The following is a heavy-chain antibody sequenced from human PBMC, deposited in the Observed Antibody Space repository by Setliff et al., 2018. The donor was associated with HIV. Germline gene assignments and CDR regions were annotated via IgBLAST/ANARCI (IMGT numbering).Heavy chain of an antibody. CDR3: ARDATRGGDMDV. CDR1: GFSFSSYW. Sequence: PGGSLRLSCAASGFSFSSYWMSWVRQAPGKGLEWVANIKQDGIEKYYVDSVRGRLTISRDNAKNSLYLQMNSLRAGDTAVYYCARDATRGGDMDVWAKGTTVTVSS. V-gene: IGHV3-7*01. CDR2: IKQDGIEK. D-gene: IGHD2-15*01. J-gene: IGHJ6*03.